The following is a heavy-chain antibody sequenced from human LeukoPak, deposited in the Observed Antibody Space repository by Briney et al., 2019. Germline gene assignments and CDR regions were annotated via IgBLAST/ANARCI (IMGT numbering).Heavy chain of an antibody. CDR3: ARDRAASSGLFQH. CDR2: FSYSGGST. J-gene: IGHJ1*01. D-gene: IGHD6-25*01. Sequence: GGSLRLSCAASGFTFTSYAMSWVRQAPGKGLEWVSTFSYSGGSTYYTDSVKGRFTISRDNSKNTLYLQMNSLRAEDTAIYYCARDRAASSGLFQHWGQGTLVTVSS. CDR1: GFTFTSYA. V-gene: IGHV3-23*01.